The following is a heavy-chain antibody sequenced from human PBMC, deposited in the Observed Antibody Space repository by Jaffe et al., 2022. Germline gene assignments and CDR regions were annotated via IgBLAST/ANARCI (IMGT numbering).Heavy chain of an antibody. CDR1: GGSISSSNW. CDR3: ARIYSSSWSPLYFDY. D-gene: IGHD6-13*01. V-gene: IGHV4-4*02. J-gene: IGHJ4*02. CDR2: IYHSGST. Sequence: QVQLQESGPGLVKPSGTLSLTCAVSGGSISSSNWWSWIRQPPGKGLEWIGEIYHSGSTNYNPSLKSRVTISVDKSKNQFSLKLSSVTAADTAVYYCARIYSSSWSPLYFDYWGQGTLVTVSS.